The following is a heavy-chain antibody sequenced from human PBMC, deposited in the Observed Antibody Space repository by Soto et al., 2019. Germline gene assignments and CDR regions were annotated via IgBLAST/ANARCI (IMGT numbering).Heavy chain of an antibody. Sequence: SETLSLTCAVSGDSISGNNWWSWVRQSPGKGLEWIGTIYYSGTTSYNPSLKSRVIISVDTSNNQLFLKLRSVTAADTAVYYCARHRQYYDTSGYQQRYFDYWGQGTQVTVSS. J-gene: IGHJ4*02. D-gene: IGHD3-22*01. CDR2: IYYSGTT. V-gene: IGHV4-4*02. CDR3: ARHRQYYDTSGYQQRYFDY. CDR1: GDSISGNNW.